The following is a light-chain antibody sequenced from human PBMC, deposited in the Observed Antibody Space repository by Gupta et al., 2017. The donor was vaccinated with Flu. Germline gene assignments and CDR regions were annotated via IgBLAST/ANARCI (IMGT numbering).Light chain of an antibody. J-gene: IGLJ3*02. CDR2: DVS. CDR3: SSYTTTHTRV. Sequence: QSALTQPASVSGSPGQSITISCSGTSSDVGGYNFVSWYQQHPGKAPKLVIHDVSERPSGVSIRVSGSRSGNTASLTISGLQPEDEADYYCSSYTTTHTRVFGGGTKVTV. CDR1: SSDVGGYNF. V-gene: IGLV2-14*03.